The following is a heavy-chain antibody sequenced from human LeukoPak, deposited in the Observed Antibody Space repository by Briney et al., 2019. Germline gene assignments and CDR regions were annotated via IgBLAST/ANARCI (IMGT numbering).Heavy chain of an antibody. CDR2: IGRRAYGGAA. CDR1: GFAFDDFA. CDR3: SRNGLVDFDY. Sequence: GGSLRLSCTTSGFAFDDFAMSWVRQPAGKGLEWVGFIGRRAYGGAAEYAASVKGRFIISRDDSKGIAYLQMNSLKTEDTAVYYCSRNGLVDFDYWGQGSRVIVSP. J-gene: IGHJ4*02. V-gene: IGHV3-49*04.